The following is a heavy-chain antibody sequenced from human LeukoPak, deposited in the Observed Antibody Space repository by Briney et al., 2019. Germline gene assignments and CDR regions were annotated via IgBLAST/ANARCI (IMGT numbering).Heavy chain of an antibody. CDR2: IYTGGNT. Sequence: SETLSLTCTVSGRSINSGSYYWSWIRQPAGKGLEWIGRIYTGGNTNYNPSLKSRVTISVDTSKNQFSLKLSSLTAADTAVYYCVSGSLFDYWGQGTLVTVSS. CDR1: GRSINSGSYY. CDR3: VSGSLFDY. J-gene: IGHJ4*02. V-gene: IGHV4-61*02. D-gene: IGHD1-26*01.